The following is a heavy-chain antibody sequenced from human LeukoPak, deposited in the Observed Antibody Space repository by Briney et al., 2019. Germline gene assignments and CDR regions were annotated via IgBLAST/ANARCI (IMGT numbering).Heavy chain of an antibody. CDR1: GCTFSSYS. CDR2: INWDGSST. J-gene: IGHJ4*02. Sequence: GGSLRLSCAASGCTFSSYSMNWVRQTPGKRLEWVSSINWDGSSTISAESVQGRFTITRDTAKNSLYLETNSLRVADTAFYYLARKGWWNDPRDYFDNWGQGTLVTVSS. V-gene: IGHV3-20*04. D-gene: IGHD1-1*01. CDR3: ARKGWWNDPRDYFDN.